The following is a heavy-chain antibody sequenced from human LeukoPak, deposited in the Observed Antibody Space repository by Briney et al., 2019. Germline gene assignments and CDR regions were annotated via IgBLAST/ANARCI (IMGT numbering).Heavy chain of an antibody. J-gene: IGHJ6*03. CDR1: GGSISSSNFY. CDR2: IYYSGST. V-gene: IGHV4-39*07. CDR3: AREVSSSSHYYYYYMDV. D-gene: IGHD6-6*01. Sequence: SETLSLTCTVSGGSISSSNFYWGWIRQPPGKGLEWIGSIYYSGSTNYNPPLKSRVTISVDTSKNQLSLKLSSETAADTAVYYCAREVSSSSHYYYYYMDVWGKGTTVTVSS.